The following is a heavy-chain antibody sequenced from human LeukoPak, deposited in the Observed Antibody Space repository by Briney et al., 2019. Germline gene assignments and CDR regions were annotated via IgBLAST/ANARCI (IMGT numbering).Heavy chain of an antibody. V-gene: IGHV1-46*03. J-gene: IGHJ4*02. CDR1: GYTFTSYY. CDR3: ARGSVIVGAIKYYFDY. Sequence: GASVKVSCKASGYTFTSYYMHWVRQAPGQGLEWMGIINPSGGSTSYAQKFQGRVTMTRDTSTSPVYMELSSLRSEDTAVYYCARGSVIVGAIKYYFDYWGQGTLVTVSS. D-gene: IGHD1-26*01. CDR2: INPSGGST.